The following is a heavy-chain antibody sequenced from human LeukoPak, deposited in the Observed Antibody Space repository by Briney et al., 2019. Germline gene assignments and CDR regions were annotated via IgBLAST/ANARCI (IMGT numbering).Heavy chain of an antibody. D-gene: IGHD4-17*01. CDR3: AKDPSVTRGWYFDL. J-gene: IGHJ2*01. CDR2: ISGSGGST. CDR1: GFTFSSYA. V-gene: IGHV3-23*01. Sequence: GGSLRLSCAASGFTFSSYAMSWVRQAPGKGLEGVSAISGSGGSTYYADSVKGRFTISRDNSKNTLYLQMNSLRAEDTAVYYCAKDPSVTRGWYFDLWGRGTLVTVSS.